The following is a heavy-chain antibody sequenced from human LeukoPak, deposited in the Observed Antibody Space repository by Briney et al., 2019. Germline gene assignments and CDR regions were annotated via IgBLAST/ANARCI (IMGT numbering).Heavy chain of an antibody. CDR1: GYTFIDYY. CDR3: ARAYGDNSIDHFQH. D-gene: IGHD4-23*01. Sequence: RASVKVSFKASGYTFIDYYMHWVRQAPGQGLEWMGWINPYSGGTNYAQKFQGRVTMTGDTSISTTYMELSSLRSDDTAVYYCARAYGDNSIDHFQHWGQGTLVTVSS. CDR2: INPYSGGT. J-gene: IGHJ1*01. V-gene: IGHV1-2*02.